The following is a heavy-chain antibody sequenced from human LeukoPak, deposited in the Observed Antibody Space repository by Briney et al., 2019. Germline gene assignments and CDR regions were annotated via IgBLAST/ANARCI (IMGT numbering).Heavy chain of an antibody. CDR2: IWYDGSNK. D-gene: IGHD3-22*01. CDR3: ARERYYYDSSGYYGY. J-gene: IGHJ4*02. CDR1: GFTFSSYG. V-gene: IGHV3-33*01. Sequence: GRSLRLSCAASGFTFSSYGMHWVRQAPGKGLEWEAVIWYDGSNKYYADSVKGRFTISRDNSKNTLYLQMNSLRAEDTAVYYCARERYYYDSSGYYGYWGQGTLVTVSS.